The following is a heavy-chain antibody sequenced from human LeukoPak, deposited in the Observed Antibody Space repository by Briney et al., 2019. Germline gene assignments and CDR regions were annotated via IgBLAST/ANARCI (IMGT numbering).Heavy chain of an antibody. J-gene: IGHJ4*02. D-gene: IGHD6-13*01. CDR3: ARVPSSSWVQPFDD. CDR1: GYTFTGYF. CDR2: INPNSGGT. Sequence: ASVTVSCKASGYTFTGYFMHWVRQAPGQGPEWMGWINPNSGGTNYAQKFQGRVTMTTDTSMNTAYMELSSLRSDDTAVYYCARVPSSSWVQPFDDWGQGTLVTVSS. V-gene: IGHV1-2*02.